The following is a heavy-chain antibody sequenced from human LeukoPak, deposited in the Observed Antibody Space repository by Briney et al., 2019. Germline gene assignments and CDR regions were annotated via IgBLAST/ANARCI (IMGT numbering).Heavy chain of an antibody. Sequence: ASVKVSCKASGYTFTSYDISWVRQAPGQGLEWMGWISAYNGNTNYAQKLQGRVTLTTDTPTYTAYMELRSLTSDDTAIYYCARDQNGVVRSGEDAFDIWGQGTMVTVSS. CDR3: ARDQNGVVRSGEDAFDI. V-gene: IGHV1-18*01. D-gene: IGHD3-3*01. CDR2: ISAYNGNT. CDR1: GYTFTSYD. J-gene: IGHJ3*02.